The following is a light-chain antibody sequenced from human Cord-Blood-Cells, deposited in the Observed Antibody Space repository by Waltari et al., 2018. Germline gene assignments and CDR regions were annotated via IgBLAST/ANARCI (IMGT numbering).Light chain of an antibody. CDR3: QSYDSSLSGYV. CDR1: SSNIGAGYD. CDR2: GNS. V-gene: IGLV1-40*01. J-gene: IGLJ1*01. Sequence: QSVLTQPPSVSGAPGQRVTISCPGSSSNIGAGYDVHWYQQLPGTAPKLLIYGNSNRPSGVPDRFARSKSGPSSSLAITGLQSEDEADYYCQSYDSSLSGYVFGTGTKVTVL.